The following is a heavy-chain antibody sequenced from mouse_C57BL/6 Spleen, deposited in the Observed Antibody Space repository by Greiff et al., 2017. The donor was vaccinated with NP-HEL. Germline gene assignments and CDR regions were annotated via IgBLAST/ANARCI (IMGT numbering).Heavy chain of an antibody. Sequence: QVQLQQSGAELVKPGASVKISCKASGYAFSSYWMNWVKQRPGKGLEWIGQIYPGDGDTNYNGKFKGKATLTADKSSSTAYMQLSSLTSEDSAVYFCARLRLGGFYYAMDYWGQGTSVTVSS. V-gene: IGHV1-80*01. J-gene: IGHJ4*01. D-gene: IGHD4-1*01. CDR1: GYAFSSYW. CDR3: ARLRLGGFYYAMDY. CDR2: IYPGDGDT.